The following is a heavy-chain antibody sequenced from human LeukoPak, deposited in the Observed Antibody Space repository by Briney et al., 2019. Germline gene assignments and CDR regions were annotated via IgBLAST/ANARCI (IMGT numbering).Heavy chain of an antibody. CDR1: GFTFSSYW. V-gene: IGHV3-7*01. CDR2: IKQDGSEK. CDR3: ARAGTGIAVAYFDY. J-gene: IGHJ4*02. D-gene: IGHD6-19*01. Sequence: GGSLRLSCAASGFTFSSYWMSWVRQAPGKGLEWVANIKQDGSEKYYVDSVKGRFTISRDNAKNSLYLQMNSLRAEDTAVYYCARAGTGIAVAYFDYWGQGTLVTVSS.